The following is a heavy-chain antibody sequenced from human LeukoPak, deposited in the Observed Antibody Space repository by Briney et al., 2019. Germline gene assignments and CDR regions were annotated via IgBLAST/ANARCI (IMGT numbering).Heavy chain of an antibody. CDR3: ARDPGRELLLPEAFDI. J-gene: IGHJ3*02. D-gene: IGHD1-26*01. V-gene: IGHV1-2*02. CDR2: VNPNSGGT. Sequence: GASVKVSCKASGYTFTGYYMHWVRQAPGQGLEWMGWVNPNSGGTNYAQKFQGRVTMTRDTSISTAYMELSRLRSDDTAVYYCARDPGRELLLPEAFDIWGQGTMVTVSS. CDR1: GYTFTGYY.